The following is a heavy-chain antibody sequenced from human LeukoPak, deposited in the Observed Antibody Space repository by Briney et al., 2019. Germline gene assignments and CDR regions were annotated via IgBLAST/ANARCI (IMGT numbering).Heavy chain of an antibody. CDR2: INHSGST. CDR3: ARGRYSSGWYADYFDY. CDR1: GGSFSGYY. V-gene: IGHV4-34*01. Sequence: SETLSLTCAVSGGSFSGYYWRWIRQPPGKGLEWIGGINHSGSTNYNPSLKSRVTISVHTSKNQFSLKLSSVTAADTAVYYCARGRYSSGWYADYFDYWGQGTLVTVSS. J-gene: IGHJ4*02. D-gene: IGHD6-19*01.